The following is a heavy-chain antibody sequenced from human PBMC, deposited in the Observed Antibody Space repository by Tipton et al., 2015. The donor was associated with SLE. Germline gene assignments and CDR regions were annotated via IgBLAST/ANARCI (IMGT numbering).Heavy chain of an antibody. Sequence: QSGAEVKKPGASVKVSCKASGYTFTTYAIHWVRQAPGQRLEYMGWINAGNGNTKHSQSFQGRVTITSDTSASTAYMELSSLRSEDTAVYYCARRGAGYGMDVWGQGTTVTVSS. CDR3: ARRGAGYGMDV. CDR1: GYTFTTYA. CDR2: INAGNGNT. V-gene: IGHV1-3*01. D-gene: IGHD1-26*01. J-gene: IGHJ6*02.